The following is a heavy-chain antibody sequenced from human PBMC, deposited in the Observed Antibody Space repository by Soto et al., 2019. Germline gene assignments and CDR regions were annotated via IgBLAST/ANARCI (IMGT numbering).Heavy chain of an antibody. J-gene: IGHJ4*02. V-gene: IGHV3-15*01. D-gene: IGHD6-6*01. Sequence: EVQLVESGGGLVKPGGTLRVSCAASGITFSNVWMTWVRQAPGKGLEWVGRIKSKTDGGTTDYGAPVRGRFTISRDDSKNTLYLQMKRLKAEDAAVYYCTTGRFSSSLYFDSWGQGTLVTVSS. CDR3: TTGRFSSSLYFDS. CDR1: GITFSNVW. CDR2: IKSKTDGGTT.